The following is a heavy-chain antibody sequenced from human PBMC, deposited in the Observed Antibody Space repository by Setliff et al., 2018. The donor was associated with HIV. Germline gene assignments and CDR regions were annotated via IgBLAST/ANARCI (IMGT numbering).Heavy chain of an antibody. J-gene: IGHJ4*02. Sequence: SETLSLTCTVSGGSISSGDYYWTWIRQPAGKGLQWIGRIHTSGNTNYNPSLKSRVTISVDTSKSQFSLKLSSVTAADTAVYYCARHRVRDSWRGLGGTFDYWGQGTRVTVSS. CDR1: GGSISSGDYY. CDR2: IHTSGNT. V-gene: IGHV4-61*02. D-gene: IGHD3-3*01. CDR3: ARHRVRDSWRGLGGTFDY.